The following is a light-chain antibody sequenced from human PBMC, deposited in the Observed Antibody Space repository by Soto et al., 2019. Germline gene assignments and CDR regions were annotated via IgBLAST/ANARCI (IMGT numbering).Light chain of an antibody. J-gene: IGLJ1*01. CDR2: EVR. V-gene: IGLV2-14*03. CDR1: MRDIGAYNL. CDR3: SSYEGRFF. Sequence: QSVLTQPASVSGSPGQSITISCAGTMRDIGAYNLVSWYQQHPGKAPQLIICEVRNRPSGISFRFSGSKSANTASLTIPGLQAEDEADYYCSSYEGRFFFGTGTKVTVL.